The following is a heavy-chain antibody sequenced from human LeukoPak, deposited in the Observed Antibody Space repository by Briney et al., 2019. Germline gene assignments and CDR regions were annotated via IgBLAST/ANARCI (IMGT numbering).Heavy chain of an antibody. Sequence: SETLSLTCTVSGGSISSYYWSWIRQPAGKGLEWIGRIYTSGSTNYNPSLKSRVTMSVDTSKNQFSLKLSSVTAADTAVYYCARGLQLGYCSSTSCYRWFDPWGQGTLVTVSS. CDR1: GGSISSYY. V-gene: IGHV4-4*07. J-gene: IGHJ5*02. D-gene: IGHD2-2*01. CDR2: IYTSGST. CDR3: ARGLQLGYCSSTSCYRWFDP.